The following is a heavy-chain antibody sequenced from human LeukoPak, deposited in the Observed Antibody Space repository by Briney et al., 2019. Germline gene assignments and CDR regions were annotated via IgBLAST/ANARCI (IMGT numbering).Heavy chain of an antibody. D-gene: IGHD6-19*01. CDR2: ISSNGGST. V-gene: IGHV3-64*01. CDR1: GFTFSSYA. Sequence: GGSLRLSCAASGFTFSSYAMHWVRQAPGKGLEYVSAISSNGGSTCYANSVKGRFTISRDNSKNTLYLQMGSLRAEDMAVYYCARDESIAVAGIEELDAFDIWGQGTMVTVSS. J-gene: IGHJ3*02. CDR3: ARDESIAVAGIEELDAFDI.